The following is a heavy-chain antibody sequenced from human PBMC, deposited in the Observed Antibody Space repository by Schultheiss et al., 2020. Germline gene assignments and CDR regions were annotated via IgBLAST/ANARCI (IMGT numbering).Heavy chain of an antibody. V-gene: IGHV3-15*01. CDR3: AKALALSDSSGYYYADAFDI. CDR1: GFTFNNAW. CDR2: IKSKTDGGTT. J-gene: IGHJ3*02. D-gene: IGHD3-22*01. Sequence: GESLKISCAASGFTFNNAWMGWVRQVPGKGLEWVGRIKSKTDGGTTDYAAPVKGRFTISRDDSKNTLYLQMNSLKTEDTAVYYCAKALALSDSSGYYYADAFDIWGQGTMVTVSS.